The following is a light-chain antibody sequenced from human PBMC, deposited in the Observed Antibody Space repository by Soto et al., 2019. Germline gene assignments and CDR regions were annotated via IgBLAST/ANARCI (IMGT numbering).Light chain of an antibody. V-gene: IGKV3-15*01. CDR1: QSVGSS. J-gene: IGKJ4*01. Sequence: EIVMTQSPATLSVSPGERATLSCRASQSVGSSLAWYQHKPGQAPRLVIYDASTRATGTPARFSGSGSGTEFTLTISSLQSEDFAVYYCQQYYYWPLTFGGGTKVEIK. CDR2: DAS. CDR3: QQYYYWPLT.